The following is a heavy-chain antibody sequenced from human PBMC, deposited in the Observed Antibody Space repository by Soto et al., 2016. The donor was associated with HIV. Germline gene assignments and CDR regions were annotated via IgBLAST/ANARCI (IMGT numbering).Heavy chain of an antibody. CDR2: QPNTGGA. Sequence: QVQLVQSGAEVKNPGASVKVSCKASGFNFNAHFIHWVRQAPGLGLEVDGLEQPNTGGANYAQKFQGRVTMTRDASINTAFLEVSRLRSDDTATYYCATLKTLGLYGMDLWGRWDHGHRLL. CDR3: ATLKTLGLYGMDL. CDR1: GFNFNAHF. J-gene: IGHJ6*02. V-gene: IGHV1-2*02.